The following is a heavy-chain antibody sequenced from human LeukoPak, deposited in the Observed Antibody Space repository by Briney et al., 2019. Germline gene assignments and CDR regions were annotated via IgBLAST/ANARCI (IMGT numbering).Heavy chain of an antibody. CDR3: ARHVPDYYDSSGYPGKFDY. J-gene: IGHJ4*02. CDR2: IIDTGST. V-gene: IGHV4-34*12. Sequence: SETLSLTCAVYGGSFSGYYWTWIRQPPGKGLEWIGEIIDTGSTKYNSSLKSRVTISVDTSKNQFSLSLDSVSAADTAVYYCARHVPDYYDSSGYPGKFDYWGQGTLVTVSS. CDR1: GGSFSGYY. D-gene: IGHD3-22*01.